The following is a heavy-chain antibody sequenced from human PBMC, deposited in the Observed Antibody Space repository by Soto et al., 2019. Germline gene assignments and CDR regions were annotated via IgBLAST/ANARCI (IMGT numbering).Heavy chain of an antibody. CDR1: GTSISSTYW. D-gene: IGHD2-15*01. Sequence: QVQLQESGPGLVKPSGTLSLTCVVSGTSISSTYWWTWVRQPPGKGLEWIGEIYHSGSTKYNPSLKRRVTLAVAKSIHEFSLKLSSVTAADTAVYSCASLSARIVVVSPPIRTWGHGPLVTVS. CDR3: ASLSARIVVVSPPIRT. V-gene: IGHV4-4*02. J-gene: IGHJ5*01. CDR2: IYHSGST.